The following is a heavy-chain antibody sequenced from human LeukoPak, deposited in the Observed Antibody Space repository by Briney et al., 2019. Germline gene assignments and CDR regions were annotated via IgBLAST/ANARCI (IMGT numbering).Heavy chain of an antibody. CDR2: ISSSSSYI. D-gene: IGHD2/OR15-2a*01. CDR1: GFTFSSYS. Sequence: GGSLRLSCAASGFTFSSYSMNWVRQAPGRGLEWVSSISSSSSYIYYADSVKGRFTISRDNAKNSLYLQMNSLRAEDTAVYYCARDLSEYYYYGMEVWGQGATVTVSS. J-gene: IGHJ6*02. CDR3: ARDLSEYYYYGMEV. V-gene: IGHV3-21*01.